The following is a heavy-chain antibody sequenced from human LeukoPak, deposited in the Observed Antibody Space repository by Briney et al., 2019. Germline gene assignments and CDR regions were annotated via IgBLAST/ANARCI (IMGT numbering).Heavy chain of an antibody. CDR3: AREKYYYGSGSYGLSWFDP. V-gene: IGHV4-61*01. D-gene: IGHD3-10*01. J-gene: IGHJ5*02. Sequence: SETLSLTCTVSGGSVSSGSFYWSWIRQPPGKGLEWIGYIYYSGSTNYNPSLKSRVTISVDTSKNQFSLKPSSVTAADTAVYYCAREKYYYGSGSYGLSWFDPWGQGTLVTVSS. CDR2: IYYSGST. CDR1: GGSVSSGSFY.